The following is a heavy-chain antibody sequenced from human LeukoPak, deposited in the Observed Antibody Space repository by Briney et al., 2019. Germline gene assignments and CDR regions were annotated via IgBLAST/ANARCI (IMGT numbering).Heavy chain of an antibody. CDR1: GDSISSGNYY. V-gene: IGHV4-39*01. CDR3: ARHDLTTRNWFDP. CDR2: VYYSGYT. J-gene: IGHJ5*02. Sequence: SETLSLTCTVSGDSISSGNYYWSWIRQPPGKGLEWIGSVYYSGYTYYNPSLKSRVTISVDTSKNQFSLKLNSLTAADTTVYYCARHDLTTRNWFDPWGQGTLVTVSS. D-gene: IGHD1-1*01.